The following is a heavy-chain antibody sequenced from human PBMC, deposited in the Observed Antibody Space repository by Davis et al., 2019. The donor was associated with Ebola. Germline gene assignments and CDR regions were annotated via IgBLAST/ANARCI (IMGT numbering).Heavy chain of an antibody. V-gene: IGHV3-23*01. J-gene: IGHJ4*02. CDR1: GFTFSSYA. CDR2: ISGSGGST. CDR3: AKGAGIYSSSWFYFDY. D-gene: IGHD6-13*01. Sequence: GESLKISCAASGFTFSSYAMSWVRQAPGKGLEWVSAISGSGGSTYYADSVKGRFTISRDNSKNTLYLQMNSLRAEDTAVYYCAKGAGIYSSSWFYFDYWGQGTLVTVSS.